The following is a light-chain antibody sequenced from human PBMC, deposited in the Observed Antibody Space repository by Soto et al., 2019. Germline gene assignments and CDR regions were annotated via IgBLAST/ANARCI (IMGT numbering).Light chain of an antibody. J-gene: IGKJ1*01. Sequence: EIVMTQSPDTLSVSPGERVTLSCRASQTVSTNLAWYQQKPGQAPRLLIYGATTRATGIPDRFSGSGSRTEFTLTISNLQSEDFAVYYCQQYNSWPPLTFGQGTKVDIK. CDR1: QTVSTN. V-gene: IGKV3-15*01. CDR2: GAT. CDR3: QQYNSWPPLT.